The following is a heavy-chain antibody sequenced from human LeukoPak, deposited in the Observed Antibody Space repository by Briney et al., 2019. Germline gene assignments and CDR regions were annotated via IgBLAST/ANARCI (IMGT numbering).Heavy chain of an antibody. J-gene: IGHJ6*02. Sequence: ASVKVSCKASGYTFTSYGISWVRQAPGQGLEWMGWISAYNGNTNYAQKLQGRVTMTTDTSTSTAYMELRSLRSDDTAVYYCARDTPHGLGSYYYYYGMDVWGQGTTVTVSS. CDR3: ARDTPHGLGSYYYYYGMDV. V-gene: IGHV1-18*01. CDR2: ISAYNGNT. D-gene: IGHD3-10*01. CDR1: GYTFTSYG.